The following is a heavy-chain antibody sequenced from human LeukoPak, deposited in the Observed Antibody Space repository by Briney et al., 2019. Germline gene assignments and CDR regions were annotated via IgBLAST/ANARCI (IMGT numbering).Heavy chain of an antibody. D-gene: IGHD5-18*01. CDR1: GFTLSTYA. CDR3: AKNRGTGMAFYDY. Sequence: GGSLRLSCAASGFTLSTYAMTWVRRAPGKGLEWVSAISPSGGHIYYADSVKGRFTSSRDNSKSTLFLQMNNLRAEDTAIYYCAKNRGTGMAFYDYWGQGTQVTVSS. V-gene: IGHV3-23*01. CDR2: ISPSGGHI. J-gene: IGHJ4*02.